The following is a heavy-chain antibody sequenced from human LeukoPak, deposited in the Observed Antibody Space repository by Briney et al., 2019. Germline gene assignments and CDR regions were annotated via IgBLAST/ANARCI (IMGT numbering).Heavy chain of an antibody. CDR3: AKHRGARADSGKIGMDV. CDR1: GLTFSSYA. V-gene: IGHV3-23*01. J-gene: IGHJ6*02. CDR2: ISGDGGGT. D-gene: IGHD2-15*01. Sequence: PGGSLRLSCAASGLTFSSYAMSWVRQAPGKGLEWVSTISGDGGGTHYADSVKGRSTISRDNSKNTLYLQMNSLRAEDTAVYYCAKHRGARADSGKIGMDVWGQGTTVTVSS.